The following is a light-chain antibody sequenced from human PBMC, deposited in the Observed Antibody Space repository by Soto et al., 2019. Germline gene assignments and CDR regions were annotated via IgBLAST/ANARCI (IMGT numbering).Light chain of an antibody. V-gene: IGKV2-30*01. CDR1: QSLVDSGGNTY. CDR2: EVS. Sequence: DVVMTQSPLSLPVTLGQPASISCSSSQSLVDSGGNTYFNWYQQRPGQPPRRLIYEVSNRDSGVPDRISGRGSGTDFTLKISRVEAEDVGVYYCMQGTLWPWTFGQGTKVEIK. J-gene: IGKJ1*01. CDR3: MQGTLWPWT.